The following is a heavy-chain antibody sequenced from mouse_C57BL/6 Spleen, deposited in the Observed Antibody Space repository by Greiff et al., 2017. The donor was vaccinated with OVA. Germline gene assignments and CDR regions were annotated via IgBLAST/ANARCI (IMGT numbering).Heavy chain of an antibody. D-gene: IGHD2-3*01. CDR1: GYSITSGYY. CDR3: AGGDGYYFDY. V-gene: IGHV3-6*01. CDR2: ISYDGSN. Sequence: EVKLLESGPGLVKPSQSLSLTCSVTGYSITSGYYWNWIRQFPGNKLEWMGYISYDGSNNYNPSLKNRISITRDTSKNQFFLKLNSVTTEDTATYYCAGGDGYYFDYWGQGTTLTVSS. J-gene: IGHJ2*01.